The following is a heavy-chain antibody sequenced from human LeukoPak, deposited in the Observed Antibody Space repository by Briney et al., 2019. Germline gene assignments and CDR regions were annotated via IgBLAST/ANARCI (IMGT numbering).Heavy chain of an antibody. CDR2: ISSSGSTI. CDR1: GFPFSSYD. J-gene: IGHJ4*02. CDR3: ARDWGGWTWYFDY. D-gene: IGHD3-16*01. Sequence: GGPLRLSCAACGFPFSSYDMNWVRQAPGKGLEWVSYISSSGSTIYYADPVKGRFTISRDNAKNSLYLKMNSVSAEDTAVYYCARDWGGWTWYFDYWGQGTLVTVSS. V-gene: IGHV3-48*03.